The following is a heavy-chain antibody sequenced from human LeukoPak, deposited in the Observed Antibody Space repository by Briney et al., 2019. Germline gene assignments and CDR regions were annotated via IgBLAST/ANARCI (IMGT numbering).Heavy chain of an antibody. V-gene: IGHV1-3*01. CDR3: AKVIAAAGTPGDAFDI. CDR1: GYTFTSYA. CDR2: INAGNGNT. D-gene: IGHD6-13*01. Sequence: GASVKVSCKASGYTFTSYAMHWVRQAPGQRLEWMGWINAGNGNTKYSQKFQGRVTITRDTSASTAYMELSSLRSEDTAVYYCAKVIAAAGTPGDAFDIWGQGTMVTVSS. J-gene: IGHJ3*02.